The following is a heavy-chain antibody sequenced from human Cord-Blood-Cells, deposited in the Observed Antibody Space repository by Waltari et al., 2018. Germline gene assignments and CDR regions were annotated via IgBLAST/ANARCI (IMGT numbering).Heavy chain of an antibody. D-gene: IGHD3-22*01. J-gene: IGHJ5*02. CDR3: ARHYYYDSSGYYYWFDP. CDR2: INHSGST. CDR1: GGSFSGYY. V-gene: IGHV4-34*01. Sequence: QVQLQQWGAGLLKPSETLSLTCAVYGGSFSGYYWSWIRQPPGKGLEWIGEINHSGSTNYNPSLKSRVTISVDTSKNQFSRKLSSVTAADTAVYYCARHYYYDSSGYYYWFDPWGQGTLVTVSS.